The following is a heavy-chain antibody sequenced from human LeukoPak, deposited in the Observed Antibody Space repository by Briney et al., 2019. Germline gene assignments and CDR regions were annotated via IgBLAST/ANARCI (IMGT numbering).Heavy chain of an antibody. CDR3: AKLRQQLAIYYYYYGMDV. CDR2: IKQDGSEK. V-gene: IGHV3-7*01. J-gene: IGHJ6*02. Sequence: GGSLRPSCAASGFTFSSYWMSWVHQAPGKGLEWVANIKQDGSEKYYVDSVKGRFTISRDNAKNSLYLQMNSLRAEDTAVYYCAKLRQQLAIYYYYYGMDVWGQGTTVTVSS. CDR1: GFTFSSYW. D-gene: IGHD6-13*01.